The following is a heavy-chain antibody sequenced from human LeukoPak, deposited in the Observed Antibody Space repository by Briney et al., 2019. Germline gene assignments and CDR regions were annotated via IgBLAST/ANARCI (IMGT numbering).Heavy chain of an antibody. D-gene: IGHD5-12*01. CDR1: GFTVSSNY. V-gene: IGHV3-53*01. CDR3: VRSTSGSGLYDY. J-gene: IGHJ4*02. Sequence: GGSLRLSCAASGFTVSSNYMSWVRQAPGKGLEWVSVIYTGGSTYYADSVMGRFTIPRDTSKNTLYLQMHSLRAEDTAVYYCVRSTSGSGLYDYWGQGTLVTVSS. CDR2: IYTGGST.